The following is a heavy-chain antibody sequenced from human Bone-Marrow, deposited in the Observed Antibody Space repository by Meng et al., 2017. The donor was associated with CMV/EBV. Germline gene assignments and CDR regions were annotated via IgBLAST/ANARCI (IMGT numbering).Heavy chain of an antibody. J-gene: IGHJ4*02. V-gene: IGHV4-39*07. CDR1: GVSISSSSYY. Sequence: SETLSLTCTVSGVSISSSSYYWGWIRQPPGKGLEWIGSGDYSGSTYYNPSLKSRVTISVDTSKNQYSLKLNSVTAADTATYFCARRGVGLSIDYWGQGTRVTGSS. CDR3: ARRGVGLSIDY. CDR2: GDYSGST. D-gene: IGHD1-26*01.